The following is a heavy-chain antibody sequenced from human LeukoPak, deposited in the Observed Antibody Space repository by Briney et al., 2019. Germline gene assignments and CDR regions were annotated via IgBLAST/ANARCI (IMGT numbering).Heavy chain of an antibody. J-gene: IGHJ4*02. D-gene: IGHD5-24*01. CDR3: ARIRRDGYNRYRYFDY. V-gene: IGHV4-61*02. Sequence: SETLSLTCTVSDASINTGSFYWSWIRQPAGKGLEWIGRVYTDGSTKSYNPSLKSRVTISVDTSKNQFSLKLSSVTAADTAVYYCARIRRDGYNRYRYFDYWGQGTLVTVSS. CDR1: DASINTGSFY. CDR2: VYTDGST.